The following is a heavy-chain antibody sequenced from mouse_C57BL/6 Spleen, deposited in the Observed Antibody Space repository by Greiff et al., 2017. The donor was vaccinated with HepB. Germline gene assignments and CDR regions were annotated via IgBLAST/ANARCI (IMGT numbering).Heavy chain of an antibody. CDR1: GYSFTDYN. J-gene: IGHJ3*01. D-gene: IGHD2-3*01. Sequence: VQLKQSGPELVKPGASVKISCKASGYSFTDYNMNWVKQSNGKSLEWIGVINPNYGTTSYNQKFKGKATLTVDQSSSTASMQLNSLTSEDSAVYYCARSTYDGYPPWFAYWGQGTLVTFSA. CDR2: INPNYGTT. V-gene: IGHV1-39*01. CDR3: ARSTYDGYPPWFAY.